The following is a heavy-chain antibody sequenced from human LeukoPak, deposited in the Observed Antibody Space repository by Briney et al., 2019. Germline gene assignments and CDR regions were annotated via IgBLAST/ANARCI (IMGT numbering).Heavy chain of an antibody. CDR1: GFTFSDYY. CDR3: AKGDKGSSGYRATNWFDP. V-gene: IGHV3-11*01. J-gene: IGHJ5*02. D-gene: IGHD3-22*01. CDR2: ISSSGSAI. Sequence: GGSLRLSCAASGFTFSDYYMSWIRQAPGKGLEWVSYISSSGSAIYYADSVKGRFTISRDNSKNTLYLQMNSLRAEDTAVYYCAKGDKGSSGYRATNWFDPWGQGTLVTVSS.